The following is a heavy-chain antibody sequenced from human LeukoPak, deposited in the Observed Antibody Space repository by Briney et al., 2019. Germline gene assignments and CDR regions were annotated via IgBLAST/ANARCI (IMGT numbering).Heavy chain of an antibody. CDR2: IYYSGST. D-gene: IGHD1-14*01. CDR1: GGSISSNY. J-gene: IGHJ3*02. V-gene: IGHV4-59*01. CDR3: ARDHGNGDAFDI. Sequence: SETLSLTCTVSGGSISSNYWSWIRQPPGKGLEWIGYIYYSGSTNYNPSLKSRVTISVDTSKNQFSLRLSSVTAADTAVYYCARDHGNGDAFDIWGQGTMVTVSS.